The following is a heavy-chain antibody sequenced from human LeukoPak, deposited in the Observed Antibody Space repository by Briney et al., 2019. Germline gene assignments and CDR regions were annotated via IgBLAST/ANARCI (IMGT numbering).Heavy chain of an antibody. V-gene: IGHV4-59*01. Sequence: SETLSLTCTVSGGSIGSYYWSWIRQPPGKGLEWIGYIYYSGSTNYNPSLKSRVTISVDTSKNQFSLKLSSATAADTAVYYCARLPTGLQNAFDIWGQGTMVTVSS. CDR3: ARLPTGLQNAFDI. J-gene: IGHJ3*02. D-gene: IGHD1-1*01. CDR1: GGSIGSYY. CDR2: IYYSGST.